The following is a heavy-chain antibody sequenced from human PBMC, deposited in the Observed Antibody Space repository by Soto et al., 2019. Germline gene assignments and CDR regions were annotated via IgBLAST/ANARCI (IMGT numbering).Heavy chain of an antibody. Sequence: GGSLRLSCTVSGFAFNNYGINWVRQAPGKGLEWVSSISKSDYTYYSDSVEGRFAISRDNAKSSVSLQMNTLRVEDTAVYYCAREDSIIIPAVSDFWGQGTLVTVSS. CDR3: AREDSIIIPAVSDF. CDR1: GFAFNNYG. D-gene: IGHD2-2*01. CDR2: ISKSDYT. V-gene: IGHV3-21*01. J-gene: IGHJ4*02.